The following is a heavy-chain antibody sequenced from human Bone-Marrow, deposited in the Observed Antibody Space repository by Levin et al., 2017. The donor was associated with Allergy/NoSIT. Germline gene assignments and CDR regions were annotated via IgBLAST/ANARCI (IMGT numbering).Heavy chain of an antibody. J-gene: IGHJ6*03. CDR3: ARPYYYYMDV. V-gene: IGHV4-4*02. CDR2: IFHSGYT. Sequence: SETLSLTCAVSGASISSDNWWGWVRQPPGKGLEFIGEIFHSGYTKYNPFLESRVTLSVDKSNNHFSLRLNSVTAADTAVYYCARPYYYYMDVWGKGTTVTVSS. CDR1: GASISSDNW.